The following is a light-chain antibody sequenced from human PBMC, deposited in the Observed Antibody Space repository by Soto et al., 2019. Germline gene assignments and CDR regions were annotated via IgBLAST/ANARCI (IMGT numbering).Light chain of an antibody. J-gene: IGKJ1*01. Sequence: DIVMTQSPDSLAVSLGERATINCKSSQSVLYSSNNKNYLAWYQQKPGQPPKVLIYWASTRESGVPDRFSGSESETDFTLTISNLQAEDVAVYYCQQYYSTPWTFGQGTKVDIK. CDR3: QQYYSTPWT. CDR1: QSVLYSSNNKNY. CDR2: WAS. V-gene: IGKV4-1*01.